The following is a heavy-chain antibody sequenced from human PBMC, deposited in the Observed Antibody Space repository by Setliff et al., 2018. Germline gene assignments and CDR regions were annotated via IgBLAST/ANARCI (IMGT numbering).Heavy chain of an antibody. J-gene: IGHJ4*02. CDR2: IKQDGSDK. Sequence: GGSLRLSCAASGFTFDTHAMHWVRQAPGKGLEWVANIKQDGSDKYYVDSVKGRFTISRDNAKNSLYLQMNSLRAEDTAVYYCARLRKDYGDYYYFDYWGQGTLVTVSS. D-gene: IGHD4-17*01. V-gene: IGHV3-7*01. CDR1: GFTFDTHA. CDR3: ARLRKDYGDYYYFDY.